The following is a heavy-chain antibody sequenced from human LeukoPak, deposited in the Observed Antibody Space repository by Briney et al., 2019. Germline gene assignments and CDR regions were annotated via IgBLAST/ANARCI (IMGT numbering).Heavy chain of an antibody. J-gene: IGHJ6*04. CDR3: AELGITIIGGV. CDR1: GFTFSSYE. CDR2: ISRSGSTI. V-gene: IGHV3-48*03. D-gene: IGHD3-10*02. Sequence: GGSLRLSCAASGFTFSSYEMNWVRQAPGKGLEWVSYISRSGSTIYYADSVKGRFTISRYNGKNSLYLQMNSLRAEDTAVYYCAELGITIIGGVWGKGTTVTISS.